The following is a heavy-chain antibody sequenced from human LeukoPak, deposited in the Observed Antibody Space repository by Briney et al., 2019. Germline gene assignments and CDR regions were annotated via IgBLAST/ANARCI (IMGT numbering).Heavy chain of an antibody. V-gene: IGHV4-34*01. J-gene: IGHJ3*02. CDR3: ARGSPSRYCSGGSCYSYAFDI. Sequence: SGTLSLTCAVYVGSFSGYYWSWIRQPPGKGLEWIGEINHSGSTNYNPSLKSRVTISVDTSKNQFSLKLSSVTAADTAVYYCARGSPSRYCSGGSCYSYAFDIWGQGTMVTVSS. CDR2: INHSGST. D-gene: IGHD2-15*01. CDR1: VGSFSGYY.